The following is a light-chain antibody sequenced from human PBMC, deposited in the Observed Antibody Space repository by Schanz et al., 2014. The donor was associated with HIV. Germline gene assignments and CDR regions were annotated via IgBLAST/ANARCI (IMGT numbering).Light chain of an antibody. J-gene: IGKJ5*01. V-gene: IGKV1-33*01. CDR2: DAS. CDR1: QDISNY. CDR3: QQRNDYPIT. Sequence: DIQMTQSPSSLSASVGDRVTITCQASQDISNYLNWYQQKPGKAPKLLIYDASNLETGVPSRFSGSGSGTDFTLTISSLQPEDIATYYCQQRNDYPITFGQGTRLEMK.